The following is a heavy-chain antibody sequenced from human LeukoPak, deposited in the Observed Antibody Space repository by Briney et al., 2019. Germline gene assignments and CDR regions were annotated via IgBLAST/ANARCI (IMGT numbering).Heavy chain of an antibody. V-gene: IGHV3-23*01. CDR1: GFTCSSYA. CDR2: ISGSGGTT. CDR3: AKDRYGSGTLCYYMDV. Sequence: PGGSLRLSCAASGFTCSSYAMSWVRQGPGKGLEGVSAISGSGGTTYYADSVKGRFPISRDNSKTTLYLQMNSLRAEDTAVYYCAKDRYGSGTLCYYMDVWGKGTTVTVSS. J-gene: IGHJ6*03. D-gene: IGHD3-10*01.